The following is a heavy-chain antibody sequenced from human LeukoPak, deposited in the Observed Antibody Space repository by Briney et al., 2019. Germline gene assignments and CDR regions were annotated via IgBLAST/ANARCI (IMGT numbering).Heavy chain of an antibody. CDR1: GGSFSGYY. CDR3: ARGRGRFY. J-gene: IGHJ4*02. D-gene: IGHD3-16*01. CDR2: INHSGST. Sequence: SETLSLTCAVYGGSFSGYYWSWIRQPPGKGLEWIGEINHSGSTNYNPSLKSRVTISVDTSKNQFSLKLSSVTAADTAVYYCARGRGRFYWGQGTLVTVSS. V-gene: IGHV4-34*01.